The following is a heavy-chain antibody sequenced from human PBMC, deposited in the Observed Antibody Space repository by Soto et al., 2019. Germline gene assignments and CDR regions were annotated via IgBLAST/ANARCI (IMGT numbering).Heavy chain of an antibody. D-gene: IGHD3-22*01. CDR1: GFTFSSYA. CDR2: ISGSGGST. J-gene: IGHJ4*02. CDR3: AKDPGGGYYYDSSGYYQE. V-gene: IGHV3-23*01. Sequence: SGGSLRLSCAASGFTFSSYAMSWVRQAPGKGLEWVSAISGSGGSTYYADSVKGRFTISRDNSKNTLYLQMNSLRAEDTAVYYCAKDPGGGYYYDSSGYYQEWGQGTLVTVSS.